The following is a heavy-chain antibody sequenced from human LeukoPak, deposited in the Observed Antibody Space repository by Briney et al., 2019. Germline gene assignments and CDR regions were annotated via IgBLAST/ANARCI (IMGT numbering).Heavy chain of an antibody. D-gene: IGHD2-15*01. CDR1: GFTFSSFE. Sequence: GGSLRLSCAASGFTFSSFEMNWVRQAPGTGLGWVSYISTSGITIYYADSVKGRFTISRDNARNSLDLQMNSLRAEDTAVYYCASSPGYCSGGSCYSVFASWFDPWGQGTLVTVSS. J-gene: IGHJ5*02. V-gene: IGHV3-48*03. CDR3: ASSPGYCSGGSCYSVFASWFDP. CDR2: ISTSGITI.